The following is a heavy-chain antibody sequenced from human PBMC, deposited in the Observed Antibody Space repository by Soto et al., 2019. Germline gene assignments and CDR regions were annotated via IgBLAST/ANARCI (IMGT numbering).Heavy chain of an antibody. CDR3: ARDTPNWHYDPENFDI. CDR2: ISAYNGNT. CDR1: GYTFTSYG. Sequence: GASVKVSCKASGYTFTSYGISWVRQAPGQGLEWMGWISAYNGNTNYAQKLQGRVTMTTDTSTSTAYMELRSLRSDDTAVYYCARDTPNWHYDPENFDIWGQGTMVTVS. V-gene: IGHV1-18*01. J-gene: IGHJ3*02. D-gene: IGHD1-7*01.